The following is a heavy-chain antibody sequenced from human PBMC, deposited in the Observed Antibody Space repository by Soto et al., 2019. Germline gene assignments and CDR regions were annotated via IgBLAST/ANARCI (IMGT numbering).Heavy chain of an antibody. CDR1: GFSLSTSGVG. CDR3: AHRHRTATTYYFDY. V-gene: IGHV2-5*02. D-gene: IGHD4-17*01. Sequence: QITLKESGPPLVKPTQTLTLTCTFSGFSLSTSGVGVGWIRQPPGKALEWLALIYWDDDKRYSPSLKSRLTTTKDTSKNQLLPTMTNIDPVDTGTYYCAHRHRTATTYYFDYWGQGTLVTVSS. J-gene: IGHJ4*02. CDR2: IYWDDDK.